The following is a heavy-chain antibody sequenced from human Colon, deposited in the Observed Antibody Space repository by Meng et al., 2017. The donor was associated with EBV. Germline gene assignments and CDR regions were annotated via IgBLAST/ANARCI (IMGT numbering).Heavy chain of an antibody. J-gene: IGHJ4*02. V-gene: IGHV4-30-4*01. CDR2: IYYTGSN. CDR3: ARNYYFDY. CDR1: GGSINSGDDY. Sequence: GLLQVSGPGLVKTSQTLSLTCTVSGGSINSGDDYWSWIRQAPGKGLEWIGYIYYTGSNYYNPSLKSRVTISMDTSKNQFSLRLSSVTAADTAVYYCARNYYFDYWGQGTLVTVSS.